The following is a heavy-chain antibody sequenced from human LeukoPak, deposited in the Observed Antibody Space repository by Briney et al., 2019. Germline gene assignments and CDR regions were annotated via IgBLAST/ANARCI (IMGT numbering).Heavy chain of an antibody. J-gene: IGHJ4*02. CDR1: GFTFSSYS. D-gene: IGHD3-9*01. CDR2: ISSSDSTI. V-gene: IGHV3-48*04. CDR3: ARDQNDILGPDY. Sequence: GGSLRLSCAASGFTFSSYSMNWVRQAPGKGLEWVSYISSSDSTIYYADSVKGRFTISRDNAKNSLYLQMDSLRAEDTAVYYCARDQNDILGPDYWGQGTLVTVSS.